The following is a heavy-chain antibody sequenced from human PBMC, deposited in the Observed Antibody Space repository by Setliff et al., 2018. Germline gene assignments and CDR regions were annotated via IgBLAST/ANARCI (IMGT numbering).Heavy chain of an antibody. CDR2: ISGSGGST. Sequence: GGSLRLSCAASGFTFSSYAMTWVRQAPGKGLEWVSVISGSGGSTYYADSVKGRFTISRDNSKNTLYLQMNSLRAEDTAVYYCAKDGSGSYDYLDYWGRGTLVTVSS. J-gene: IGHJ4*02. V-gene: IGHV3-23*01. CDR1: GFTFSSYA. D-gene: IGHD6-13*01. CDR3: AKDGSGSYDYLDY.